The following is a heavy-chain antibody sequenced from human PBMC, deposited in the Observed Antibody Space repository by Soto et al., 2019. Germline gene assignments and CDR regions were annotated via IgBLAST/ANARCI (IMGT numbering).Heavy chain of an antibody. J-gene: IGHJ4*02. Sequence: PGGSLRLSCSACGITFCNYAMSWVRQAPRKGLEWVSSISTSGGRPYYADSVKGQFTISRDNSKNTLYLQMNSLRVEDTAVYYCAKXPDRYDYVWETYRYIDHSGQRALVTVSS. V-gene: IGHV3-23*01. CDR3: AKXPDRYDYVWETYRYIDH. D-gene: IGHD3-16*02. CDR1: GITFCNYA. CDR2: ISTSGGRP.